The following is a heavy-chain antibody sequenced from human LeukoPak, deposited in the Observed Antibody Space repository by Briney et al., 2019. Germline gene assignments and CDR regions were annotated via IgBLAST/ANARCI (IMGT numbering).Heavy chain of an antibody. CDR1: GYSFTSYW. CDR2: IYPGDSDT. CDR3: ARPGQRGYNSNFDY. D-gene: IGHD5-18*01. Sequence: KISCKGSGYSFTSYWVAWVRQMPGKGLEWMGIIYPGDSDTRYSPSFQGQVTISADKAISTAYLQWSSLKAPDTAIYYCARPGQRGYNSNFDYWGQGTLVTVSS. J-gene: IGHJ4*02. V-gene: IGHV5-51*01.